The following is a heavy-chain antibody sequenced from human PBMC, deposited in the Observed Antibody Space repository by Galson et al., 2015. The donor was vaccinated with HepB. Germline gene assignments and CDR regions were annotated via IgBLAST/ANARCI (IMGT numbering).Heavy chain of an antibody. CDR1: GFTFSSYA. CDR2: ISGSGGST. D-gene: IGHD2-21*02. J-gene: IGHJ4*02. CDR3: ARVSGDCGGDCYLDF. Sequence: SLRLSCAASGFTFSSYAMSWVRQAPGKGLEWVSAISGSGGSTYYADSVKGRFTISRDNSKNTLYLQMNSLRAEDTAVYYCARVSGDCGGDCYLDFWGQGTLVTVSS. V-gene: IGHV3-23*01.